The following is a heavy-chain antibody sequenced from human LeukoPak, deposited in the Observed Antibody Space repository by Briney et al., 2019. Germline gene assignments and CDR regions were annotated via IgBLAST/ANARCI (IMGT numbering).Heavy chain of an antibody. D-gene: IGHD1-26*01. CDR3: ARGKVGATLDYFDY. V-gene: IGHV3-48*04. CDR1: GFTFVSYS. Sequence: PGGSLRLSCAASGFTFVSYSMNWVRQAPGKGLECVSYISTTGTIIYYADSVQGRFTISRDNAKNSLYLRMNSLRAEDTAVYYCARGKVGATLDYFDYWGQGTLVTVSS. CDR2: ISTTGTII. J-gene: IGHJ4*02.